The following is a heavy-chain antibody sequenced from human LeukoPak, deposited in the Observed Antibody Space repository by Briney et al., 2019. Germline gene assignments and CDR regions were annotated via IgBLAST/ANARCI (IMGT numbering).Heavy chain of an antibody. D-gene: IGHD6-19*01. CDR1: GFTFSSYA. V-gene: IGHV3-23*01. J-gene: IGHJ6*02. CDR3: AKDLNQGYSSGWSLSHYYYYYYGMDV. Sequence: TGGSLRLSCAASGFTFSSYAMSWVRQAPGKGLEWVSAISGSGGSTYYADSVKGRFTISRDNSKNTLYLQMNSLRAEDTAVYYCAKDLNQGYSSGWSLSHYYYYYYGMDVWGQGTTVTVSS. CDR2: ISGSGGST.